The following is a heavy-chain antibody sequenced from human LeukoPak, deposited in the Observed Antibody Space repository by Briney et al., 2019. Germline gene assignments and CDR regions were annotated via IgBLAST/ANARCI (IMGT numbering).Heavy chain of an antibody. Sequence: ASVKVSCKASGYTFTGYYMHWVRQAPGQGLEWMGWINPNSGNTGYAQKFQGRVTMTRNTSISTAYMELSSLRSEDTAVYYCARGVMYSSGWYITEGNRGVAYYYYGMDVWGQGTTVTVSS. CDR3: ARGVMYSSGWYITEGNRGVAYYYYGMDV. J-gene: IGHJ6*02. CDR1: GYTFTGYY. V-gene: IGHV1-8*02. D-gene: IGHD6-19*01. CDR2: INPNSGNT.